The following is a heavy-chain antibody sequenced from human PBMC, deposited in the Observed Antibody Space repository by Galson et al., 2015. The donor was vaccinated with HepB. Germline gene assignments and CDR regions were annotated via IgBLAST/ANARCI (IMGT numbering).Heavy chain of an antibody. J-gene: IGHJ4*02. CDR3: ARDTGKPMVRGALDY. CDR1: GDYISSYY. CDR2: IFSNGST. Sequence: TLSLTCSVSGDYISSYYWSWIRQPAGKGLEWIGHIFSNGSTNSNPSLKSRVTMSVDTSKNQFSLRLSSVTAADTAVYYCARDTGKPMVRGALDYWGQGTLVTVSS. D-gene: IGHD3-10*01. V-gene: IGHV4-4*07.